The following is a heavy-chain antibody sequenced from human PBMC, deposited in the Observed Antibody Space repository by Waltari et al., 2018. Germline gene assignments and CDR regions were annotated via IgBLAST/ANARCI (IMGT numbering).Heavy chain of an antibody. V-gene: IGHV3-74*01. CDR2: IDNGDGSGT. J-gene: IGHJ6*04. Sequence: EVQLVESGGGLVQPGGSLILSLEAPGLIFSTYWMHWVRQAPGQGLVRVSRIDNGDGSGTRYADSVKGRFTISRDNAKNTMYLQMNSLRAEDTGVYYCARDHYYSKDVWGTGTTVTVSS. CDR1: GLIFSTYW. CDR3: ARDHYYSKDV.